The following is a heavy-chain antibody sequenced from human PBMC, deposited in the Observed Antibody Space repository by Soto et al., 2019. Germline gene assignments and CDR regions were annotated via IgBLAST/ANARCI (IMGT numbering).Heavy chain of an antibody. J-gene: IGHJ5*02. CDR2: IYHSGRT. D-gene: IGHD3-16*01. Sequence: QLQLQESGSGLVKPSQTLSLTCAVSGGSIRSGGYSWSWIRQPPGKGLEWIGYIYHSGRTDYNSSRKRGFTLSIDSPKNQVSLMLASVSAADTAVYYCVWGTYGRYVGGGFDPWGQGTLVIVSS. CDR1: GGSIRSGGYS. CDR3: VWGTYGRYVGGGFDP. V-gene: IGHV4-30-2*01.